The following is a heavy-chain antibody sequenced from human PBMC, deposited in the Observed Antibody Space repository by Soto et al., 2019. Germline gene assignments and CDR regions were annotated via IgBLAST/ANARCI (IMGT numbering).Heavy chain of an antibody. CDR3: AKWEVFVTGHLATQSSLDS. Sequence: LRLSCATAGFTFINHAMTWVRQAPGKAPQWVATVGGSGAAPFYAESVKGRFTISRDNSKNTLFLQMNSLRAEDTAVYFCAKWEVFVTGHLATQSSLDSWGQGTLVTVSS. V-gene: IGHV3-23*01. J-gene: IGHJ4*02. D-gene: IGHD1-26*01. CDR1: GFTFINHA. CDR2: VGGSGAAP.